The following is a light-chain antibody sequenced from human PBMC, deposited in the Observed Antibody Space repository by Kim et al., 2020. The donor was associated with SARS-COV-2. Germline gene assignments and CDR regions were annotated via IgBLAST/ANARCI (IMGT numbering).Light chain of an antibody. J-gene: IGLJ3*02. Sequence: ALGQTVRITCQRDSLRSYYATWYQQKPGQAPVLVIYGKNNRPSGIPDRFSGSTSGTTASLTITGAQAEDEADYYCNSRDSSGNHLVFGGGTQLTVL. CDR3: NSRDSSGNHLV. CDR1: SLRSYY. CDR2: GKN. V-gene: IGLV3-19*01.